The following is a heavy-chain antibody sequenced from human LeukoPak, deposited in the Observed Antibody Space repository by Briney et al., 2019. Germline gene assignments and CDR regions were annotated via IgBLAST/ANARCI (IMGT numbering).Heavy chain of an antibody. CDR3: AKIPRAQDYFQH. CDR2: ISGSGGST. Sequence: GGSLRLSCAASGFTFSSYAMSWVRQAPGKGLEWVSAISGSGGSTYYADSVKGRLTISRDNSKNTLYLQMNSLRAEDTAVYYCAKIPRAQDYFQHWGQGTLVTVSS. D-gene: IGHD2-2*02. V-gene: IGHV3-23*01. J-gene: IGHJ1*01. CDR1: GFTFSSYA.